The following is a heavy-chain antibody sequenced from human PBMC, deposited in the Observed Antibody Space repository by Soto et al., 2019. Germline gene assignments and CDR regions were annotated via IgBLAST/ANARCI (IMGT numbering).Heavy chain of an antibody. CDR3: AKGGGYDILTGYSGLDY. Sequence: PGGSLRLSCAASGFTFDDYAMHWVRQAPGKGLEWVSGISWNSGSIGYADSVKGRFTISRDNAKNSLYLQMNSLRAEDTALYYCAKGGGYDILTGYSGLDYWGQGTLVTVSS. CDR1: GFTFDDYA. CDR2: ISWNSGSI. J-gene: IGHJ4*02. V-gene: IGHV3-9*01. D-gene: IGHD3-9*01.